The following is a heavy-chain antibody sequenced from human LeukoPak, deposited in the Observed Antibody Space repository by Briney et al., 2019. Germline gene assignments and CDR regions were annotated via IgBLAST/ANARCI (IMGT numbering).Heavy chain of an antibody. CDR3: AKRIIEARENGDSNWLYP. J-gene: IGHJ5*01. D-gene: IGHD4-17*01. CDR2: ISYGGST. CDR1: GDSITNSY. Sequence: SETLSLTCTVSGDSITNSYWNWIRQPPGRGLEWIGRISYGGSTNYNPSLKSRVIISRDTSKNQFSLELTSVTAADTAIYYCAKRIIEARENGDSNWLYPWGQGTLVTVSS. V-gene: IGHV4-59*08.